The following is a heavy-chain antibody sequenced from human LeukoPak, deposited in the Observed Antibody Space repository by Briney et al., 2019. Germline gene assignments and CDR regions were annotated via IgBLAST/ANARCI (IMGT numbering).Heavy chain of an antibody. CDR3: ARDAVDTANAV. CDR1: GFTFSSYW. J-gene: IGHJ6*02. CDR2: INSDGSTT. Sequence: PGGSLRLSCAASGFTFSSYWMSWVRQAPGKGLVWVSHINSDGSTTSYADSVKGRFTISRDNAKNTLYLQMNSLRAEDTAVYYCARDAVDTANAVWGQGTTVTVSS. D-gene: IGHD5-18*01. V-gene: IGHV3-74*01.